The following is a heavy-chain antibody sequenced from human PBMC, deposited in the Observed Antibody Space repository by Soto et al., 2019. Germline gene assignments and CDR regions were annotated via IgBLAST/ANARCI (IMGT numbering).Heavy chain of an antibody. CDR1: GYTFTNYG. CDR3: ARGMVRRQVDGFYSSYDMDV. V-gene: IGHV1-18*04. D-gene: IGHD3-10*01. CDR2: LKTHNGDT. Sequence: ASVKVSCKASGYTFTNYGISWVRQAPGQGLEWMGWLKTHNGDTNYAQKVQGRVTMTTDTSTSTAYMELRSLRSDDTAVYYCARGMVRRQVDGFYSSYDMDVWGQGTTVTVS. J-gene: IGHJ6*02.